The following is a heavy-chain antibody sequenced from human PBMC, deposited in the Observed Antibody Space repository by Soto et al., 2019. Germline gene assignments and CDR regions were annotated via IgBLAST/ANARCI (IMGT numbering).Heavy chain of an antibody. J-gene: IGHJ3*02. CDR1: GGSISSDIYS. CDR2: IYHSGST. CDR3: ARTPDI. Sequence: TLSLPCAVSGGSISSDIYSWSWIRQPPGKGLEWIGYIYHSGSTYYNPSLKSRVTISVDRSKNQFSLKLSSVTAADTAVYYCARTPDIWGQGTMVTV. V-gene: IGHV4-30-2*01.